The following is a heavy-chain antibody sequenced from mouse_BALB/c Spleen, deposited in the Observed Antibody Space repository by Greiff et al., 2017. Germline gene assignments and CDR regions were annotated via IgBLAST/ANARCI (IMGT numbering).Heavy chain of an antibody. V-gene: IGHV1-80*01. CDR2: IYPGDGDT. CDR1: GYAFSSYW. J-gene: IGHJ3*01. Sequence: QVQLQQSGAELVRPGSSVKISCKASGYAFSSYWMNWVKQRPGQGLEWIGQIYPGDGDTNYNGKFKGKATLTADKSSSTAYMQLSSLTSEDSAVYFCARDPSTMTTPGAYWGQGTLVTVSA. CDR3: ARDPSTMTTPGAY. D-gene: IGHD2-4*01.